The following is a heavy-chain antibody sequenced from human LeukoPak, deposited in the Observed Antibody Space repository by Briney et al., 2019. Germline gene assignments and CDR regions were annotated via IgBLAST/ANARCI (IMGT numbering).Heavy chain of an antibody. V-gene: IGHV4-61*02. Sequence: SETLSLTCTVSGGSISSGSYYWNWIRQPAGKGLEWIGRIYTSGSTKYNPSLKSRVTISVDTSKNQFSLKLISVTAADTAVYYCAIQVVGAIHMVFDYWGQGTLVTVSS. CDR1: GGSISSGSYY. CDR3: AIQVVGAIHMVFDY. CDR2: IYTSGST. J-gene: IGHJ4*02. D-gene: IGHD1-26*01.